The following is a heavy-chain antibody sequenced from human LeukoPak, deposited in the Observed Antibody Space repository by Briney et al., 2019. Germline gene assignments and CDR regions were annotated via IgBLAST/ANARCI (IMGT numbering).Heavy chain of an antibody. V-gene: IGHV4-59*01. Sequence: SETLSLTCTVSGGSISSYYWSWIRQPPGKGLEWIGYIYHSGSTNYNPSLKSRVTISVDTSKNQFSLKLSSVTAADTAVYYCARVLGGATHYLDYWGQGTLVTVSS. CDR2: IYHSGST. J-gene: IGHJ4*02. CDR1: GGSISSYY. CDR3: ARVLGGATHYLDY. D-gene: IGHD1-26*01.